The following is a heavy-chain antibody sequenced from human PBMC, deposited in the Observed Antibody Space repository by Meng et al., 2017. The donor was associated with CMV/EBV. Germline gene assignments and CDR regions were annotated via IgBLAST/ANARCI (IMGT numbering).Heavy chain of an antibody. CDR1: GFTFSNAR. D-gene: IGHD2-2*02. CDR3: TTDTGYCSSTSCYTGPHDAFDI. CDR2: IKSKTDGGTT. Sequence: GESLKISCAASGFTFSNARMSWVRQAPGKGLEWVGRIKSKTDGGTTDYAAPVKGRFTISRDDSKNTLYLQMNSLKTEDTAVYYCTTDTGYCSSTSCYTGPHDAFDIWGQGTMVTVSS. V-gene: IGHV3-15*01. J-gene: IGHJ3*02.